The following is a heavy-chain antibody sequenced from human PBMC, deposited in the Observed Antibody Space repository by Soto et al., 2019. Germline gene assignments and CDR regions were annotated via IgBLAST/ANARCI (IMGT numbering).Heavy chain of an antibody. J-gene: IGHJ3*01. CDR1: GGSISSYY. Sequence: SETLSLTCTVSGGSISSYYWSWIRQPPGKGLEWIGYIYYSGSTNYNPSLKSRVTISVDTSKNQFSLKLSSVTAADTAVYYCARHSPYYYDSSGYYYDGAFEFWGQGTMVIVSS. V-gene: IGHV4-59*08. CDR2: IYYSGST. D-gene: IGHD3-22*01. CDR3: ARHSPYYYDSSGYYYDGAFEF.